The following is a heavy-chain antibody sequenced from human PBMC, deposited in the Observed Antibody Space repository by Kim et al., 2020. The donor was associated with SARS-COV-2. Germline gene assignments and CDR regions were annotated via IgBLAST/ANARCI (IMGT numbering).Heavy chain of an antibody. Sequence: GGSLRLSCAASGFTFSSYSMTWVRQAPGKGLEWVSYISSSSSNIYYADSVKGRFTISRDNAKNSLYLQMNSLRAEDTAVYYCARELQWPGIFVDIDVWGQGTPVTVSS. J-gene: IGHJ6*02. D-gene: IGHD6-19*01. CDR1: GFTFSSYS. CDR3: ARELQWPGIFVDIDV. CDR2: ISSSSSNI. V-gene: IGHV3-48*01.